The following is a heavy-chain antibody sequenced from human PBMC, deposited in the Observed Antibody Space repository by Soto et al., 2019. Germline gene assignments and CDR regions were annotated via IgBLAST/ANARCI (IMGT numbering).Heavy chain of an antibody. J-gene: IGHJ4*02. Sequence: QVQLQESGPGLVKPSQTLSLTCTVSGGSISSGDYYWSWIRQPPGKGLEWIGYIYYSGSTYYNPSLKSRVTISVDTSKNQFSLKLSSVTAADTAVYYCARLSQGWFGELLPRADYWGQGTLVTVSP. CDR3: ARLSQGWFGELLPRADY. CDR2: IYYSGST. CDR1: GGSISSGDYY. D-gene: IGHD3-10*01. V-gene: IGHV4-30-4*01.